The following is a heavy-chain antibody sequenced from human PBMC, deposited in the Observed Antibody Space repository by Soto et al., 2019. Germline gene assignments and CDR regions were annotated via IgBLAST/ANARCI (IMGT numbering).Heavy chain of an antibody. CDR2: LSYDGSTK. CDR3: AKETYSTSWQLDY. D-gene: IGHD6-13*01. V-gene: IGHV3-30*18. Sequence: QVQLVESGGGVVHPGRSLRLSCAASGFTFSTYGMHWVRQAPGKGLEWVAVLSYDGSTKYYADSVKGRFTISRDNSKNTLYLQMNSLRAEDTAVYYCAKETYSTSWQLDYWGQGTLVTVSS. CDR1: GFTFSTYG. J-gene: IGHJ4*02.